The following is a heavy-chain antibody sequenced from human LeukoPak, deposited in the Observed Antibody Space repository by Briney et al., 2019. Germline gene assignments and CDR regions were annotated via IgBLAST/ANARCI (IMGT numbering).Heavy chain of an antibody. V-gene: IGHV3-23*01. CDR2: ISGNGART. D-gene: IGHD5-24*01. J-gene: IGHJ4*02. Sequence: AGGSLRLSCAASGFTFSSYAMSWVRQAPGKGLEWVSAISGNGARTYYADSVKGRFTISRDNSKNTLYLQVNSLRAEDTAVYYCAKVAEMDTILGKFYNWGQGTLVTVSS. CDR3: AKVAEMDTILGKFYN. CDR1: GFTFSSYA.